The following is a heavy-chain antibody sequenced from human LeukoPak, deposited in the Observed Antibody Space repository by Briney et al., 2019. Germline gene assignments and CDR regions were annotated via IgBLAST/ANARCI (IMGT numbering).Heavy chain of an antibody. V-gene: IGHV3-23*01. D-gene: IGHD6-13*01. J-gene: IGHJ4*02. CDR3: ARGEAAATYYFDY. CDR1: GFTFSSYA. Sequence: PGGSLRLSCAASGFTFSSYAMSWVRQAPGKGLEWVSAISGSGGSTYYADSVRGRFTISRDNSKNTLYLQMNSLRAEDTAVYYCARGEAAATYYFDYWGQGTLVTVSS. CDR2: ISGSGGST.